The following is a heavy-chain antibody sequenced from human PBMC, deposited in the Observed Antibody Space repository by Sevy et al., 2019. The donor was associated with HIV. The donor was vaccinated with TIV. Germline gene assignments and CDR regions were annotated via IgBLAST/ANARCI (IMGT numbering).Heavy chain of an antibody. CDR2: ISGSGGST. J-gene: IGHJ4*02. D-gene: IGHD3-10*01. V-gene: IGHV3-23*01. Sequence: GGSLRLSCAASGFTFSSYAMSWVRQAPGKGLEWVSAISGSGGSTYYADSVKGRFTISRDNSKNTLYLQLNSLRAEDTAVYYCAKDYYGSGSYYNPFDYWGQGTLVTVSS. CDR1: GFTFSSYA. CDR3: AKDYYGSGSYYNPFDY.